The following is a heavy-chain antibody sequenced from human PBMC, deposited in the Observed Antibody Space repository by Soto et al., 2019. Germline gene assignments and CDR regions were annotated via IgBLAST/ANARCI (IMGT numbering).Heavy chain of an antibody. J-gene: IGHJ5*02. V-gene: IGHV4-31*03. CDR2: IYYSGST. Sequence: QVQLQESGPGLVKPSQTLSLTCTVSGGSISSGGYYWSWIRQHPGKGLEWIGYIYYSGSTYYNPSLKSRVTISVDPSKNQFSLKLSSVTAADTAVYYCARGGSGYDFPPPNWFDPWGQGTLVTVSS. CDR3: ARGGSGYDFPPPNWFDP. CDR1: GGSISSGGYY. D-gene: IGHD5-12*01.